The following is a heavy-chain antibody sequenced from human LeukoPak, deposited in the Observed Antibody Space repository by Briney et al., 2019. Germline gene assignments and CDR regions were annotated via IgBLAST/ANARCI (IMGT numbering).Heavy chain of an antibody. V-gene: IGHV3-7*05. CDR1: GFAFSSYT. CDR3: ARGGARYGRFEN. D-gene: IGHD5-18*01. Sequence: GGSLRLSCAASGFAFSSYTMSWVRQAPGKGLEWVAKMKEDGSEIQYVDSVKGRFTISRDNAKNSLYLEMNSLRDEDTAVYYCARGGARYGRFENSGQGTLVTVSS. J-gene: IGHJ4*02. CDR2: MKEDGSEI.